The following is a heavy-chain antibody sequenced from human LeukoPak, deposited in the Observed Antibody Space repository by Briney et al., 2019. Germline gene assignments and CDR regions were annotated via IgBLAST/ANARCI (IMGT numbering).Heavy chain of an antibody. CDR2: IYSGGST. CDR1: GFTVSSNY. Sequence: GGSLRLSCAASGFTVSSNYMSWVRQAPGKGLEWVSVIYSGGSTYYADSVKGRFTISRDNSKNTLYLQMNSLRAEDTAVYSCARVAFYYYYGMDVWGQGTTVTVSS. V-gene: IGHV3-66*01. J-gene: IGHJ6*02. CDR3: ARVAFYYYYGMDV.